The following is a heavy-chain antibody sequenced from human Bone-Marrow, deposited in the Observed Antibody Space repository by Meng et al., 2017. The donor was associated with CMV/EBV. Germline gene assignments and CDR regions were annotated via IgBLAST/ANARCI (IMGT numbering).Heavy chain of an antibody. CDR2: IKQDGSEK. J-gene: IGHJ6*04. D-gene: IGHD2-2*01. CDR3: ARDRSRYCSSTSCRYGMDV. CDR1: GFTFSSYW. Sequence: GESLKISCAASGFTFSSYWMSWVRQAPGKGLEWVVNIKQDGSEKYYVDSVKGRFTISRDNAKNSLYLQMNSLRAEDTAVYYCARDRSRYCSSTSCRYGMDVCDEGTTITVSS. V-gene: IGHV3-7*01.